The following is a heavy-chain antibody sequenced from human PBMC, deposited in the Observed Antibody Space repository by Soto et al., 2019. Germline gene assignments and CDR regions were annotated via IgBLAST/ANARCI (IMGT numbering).Heavy chain of an antibody. CDR3: AKTQSSGGSRGWFDP. CDR2: ISSSGGST. J-gene: IGHJ5*02. CDR1: GFSFSSYA. V-gene: IGHV3-23*01. Sequence: EVQLLESGGGLLQPGGSLRLSCAASGFSFSSYAMSWVRQAPGKGLEWVSAISSSGGSTYYADSVKGRFTISRDNSKNTLYLQMNSLRAEDTAVYYCAKTQSSGGSRGWFDPWGQGTLVTVSS. D-gene: IGHD2-15*01.